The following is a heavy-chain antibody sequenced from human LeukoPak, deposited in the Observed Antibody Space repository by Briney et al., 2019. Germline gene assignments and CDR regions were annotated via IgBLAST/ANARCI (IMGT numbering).Heavy chain of an antibody. J-gene: IGHJ4*02. CDR3: ARGVVTYSSGWYYFDY. D-gene: IGHD6-19*01. CDR2: IIPIFGTT. Sequence: SVKVSCKASGGTFVNYAISWVRQAPGQGLEWMGGIIPIFGTTNYAQKFQGRVTITTDEYTSTAYMELSSLRSEDTAVYYCARGVVTYSSGWYYFDYWGQGTLVTVSS. CDR1: GGTFVNYA. V-gene: IGHV1-69*05.